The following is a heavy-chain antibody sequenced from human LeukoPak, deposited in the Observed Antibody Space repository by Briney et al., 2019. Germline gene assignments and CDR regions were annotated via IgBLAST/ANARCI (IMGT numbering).Heavy chain of an antibody. Sequence: GGSLRLSCAASGFTVSNAWMNWVRQAPGKGLEWLGRIKSKTDGGTTDYAAPVKGRFTISRDDSKNALFLQMNSLKTEDTAVYYCTHYTVTTSFDYWGQGTLVTVSS. CDR2: IKSKTDGGTT. V-gene: IGHV3-15*07. J-gene: IGHJ4*02. D-gene: IGHD4-17*01. CDR1: GFTVSNAW. CDR3: THYTVTTSFDY.